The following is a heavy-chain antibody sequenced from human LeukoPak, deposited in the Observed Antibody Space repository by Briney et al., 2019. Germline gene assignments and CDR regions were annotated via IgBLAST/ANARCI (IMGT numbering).Heavy chain of an antibody. D-gene: IGHD6-13*01. J-gene: IGHJ5*02. V-gene: IGHV4-4*02. CDR2: IYYSGST. Sequence: SETLSLTCAVSGGSITSSNWWTWVRQPPGKGLEWIGEIYYSGSTNYNPSLKSRVTISMDKSKNQFSLDLTSVTAADTAMYYCAREYGSSHGFDPWGQGTLVTVSS. CDR1: GGSITSSNW. CDR3: AREYGSSHGFDP.